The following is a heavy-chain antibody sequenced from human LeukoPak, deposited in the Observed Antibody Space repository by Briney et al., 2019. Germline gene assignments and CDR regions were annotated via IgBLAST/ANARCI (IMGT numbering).Heavy chain of an antibody. CDR1: GGSISSYY. CDR3: ARGGGGSGWYVYYYGMDV. J-gene: IGHJ6*02. V-gene: IGHV4-59*08. CDR2: IYYSGST. Sequence: SETLSLTCTVSGGSISSYYWSWIRQPPGKGLEWIGYIYYSGSTNYNPSLKSRVTISVDTSKNQFSLKLSSVTAADTAVYYCARGGGGSGWYVYYYGMDVWGQGTTVTVSS. D-gene: IGHD6-19*01.